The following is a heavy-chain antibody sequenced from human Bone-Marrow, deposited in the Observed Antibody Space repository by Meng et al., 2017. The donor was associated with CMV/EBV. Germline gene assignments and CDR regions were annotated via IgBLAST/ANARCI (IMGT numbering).Heavy chain of an antibody. D-gene: IGHD1-20*01. CDR3: ARCYNWNAFDH. J-gene: IGHJ4*02. Sequence: ISGKGSGYRVTSYWSGWVRQRPGKGMEWMGISYPGDSETRYSQSFQGQVTISADKSISTAYLQWSSLKASDTAMYYCARCYNWNAFDHWGQGTLVTVSS. CDR2: SYPGDSET. CDR1: GYRVTSYW. V-gene: IGHV5-51*01.